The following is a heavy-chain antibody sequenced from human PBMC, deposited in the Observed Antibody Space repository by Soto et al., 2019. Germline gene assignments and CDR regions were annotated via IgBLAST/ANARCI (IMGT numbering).Heavy chain of an antibody. Sequence: QITLKESGPTVVKPTQTLTLTCTFSGLSLSTSGEAVGWIRQPPGKALEWLALIYWDDDKRYNPTLKTRLTITKDTSKNQVVLTLTNMDPVDTATYYCAHYVSTSPAGWFDPWGQGILVTVSS. V-gene: IGHV2-5*02. D-gene: IGHD3-10*02. CDR3: AHYVSTSPAGWFDP. CDR1: GLSLSTSGEA. J-gene: IGHJ5*02. CDR2: IYWDDDK.